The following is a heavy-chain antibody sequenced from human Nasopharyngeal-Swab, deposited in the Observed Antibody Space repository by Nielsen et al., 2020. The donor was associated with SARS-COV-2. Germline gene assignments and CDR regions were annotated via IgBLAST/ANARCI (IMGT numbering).Heavy chain of an antibody. Sequence: WISQPPGKGLEWVAVISYDGSNKYYADSVKGRFTISRDNSKNTLYLQMNSLRAEDTAVYYCAKDKKARGDSSSWTTDYWGQGTLVTVSS. V-gene: IGHV3-30*18. CDR2: ISYDGSNK. D-gene: IGHD6-13*01. CDR3: AKDKKARGDSSSWTTDY. J-gene: IGHJ4*02.